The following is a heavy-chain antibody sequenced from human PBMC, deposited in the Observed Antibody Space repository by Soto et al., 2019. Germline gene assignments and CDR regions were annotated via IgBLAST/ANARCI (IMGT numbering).Heavy chain of an antibody. V-gene: IGHV1-8*01. J-gene: IGHJ6*02. CDR2: MNPKSGGT. CDR3: VKVAETKSGYYHDRPV. CDR1: GYSFTGHD. Sequence: QVQLVQSGAEVRKPGASVRVSCKASGYSFTGHDVNWVRQASGQGLEWMGWMNPKSGGTGYAQKFQGRVTKTRYNSINTAYRELRGMTSQDTAVSYCVKVAETKSGYYHDRPVLGQGTTVTVSS. D-gene: IGHD1-26*01.